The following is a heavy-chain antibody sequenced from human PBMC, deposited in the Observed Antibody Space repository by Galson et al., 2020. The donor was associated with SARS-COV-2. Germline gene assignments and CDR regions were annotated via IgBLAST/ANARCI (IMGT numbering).Heavy chain of an antibody. CDR1: GGSISSYY. CDR2: IYYSGST. D-gene: IGHD6-19*01. Sequence: SETLSLTCTVSGGSISSYYWSWIRQPPGKGLEWIGYIYYSGSTNYNPSLKSRVTISVDTSKNKFSLKLSSVTAADTAVYYCARDPHSSGLIDYWGQGTLVTVSS. CDR3: ARDPHSSGLIDY. V-gene: IGHV4-59*01. J-gene: IGHJ4*02.